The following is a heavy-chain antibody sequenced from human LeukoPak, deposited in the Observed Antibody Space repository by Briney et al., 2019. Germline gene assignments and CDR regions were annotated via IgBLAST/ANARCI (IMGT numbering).Heavy chain of an antibody. J-gene: IGHJ4*02. CDR1: GGSIGSYY. V-gene: IGHV4-59*08. Sequence: SETLSLTCTVSGGSIGSYYWTWIRQPPGKGLEWIGYIYYSGSTNYNPSLKSRVTISVDTSKKQFSLNLSSVTAADTAVYYCARWVTSSSIDYWGQGTLVTVSS. CDR3: ARWVTSSSIDY. D-gene: IGHD6-6*01. CDR2: IYYSGST.